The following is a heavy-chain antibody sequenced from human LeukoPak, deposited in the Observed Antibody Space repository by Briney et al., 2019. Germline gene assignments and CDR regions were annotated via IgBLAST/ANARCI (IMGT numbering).Heavy chain of an antibody. CDR2: IIPILGIA. V-gene: IGHV1-69*04. J-gene: IGHJ4*02. Sequence: GASVKVTCKASGGAFSSYAISWVRQAPGQGLEWMGRIIPILGIANYAQKFQGRVTITADKSTSTAYMELSSLRSEDTAVYYCAKAGHFDYWGQGTLVTVSS. CDR1: GGAFSSYA. CDR3: AKAGHFDY.